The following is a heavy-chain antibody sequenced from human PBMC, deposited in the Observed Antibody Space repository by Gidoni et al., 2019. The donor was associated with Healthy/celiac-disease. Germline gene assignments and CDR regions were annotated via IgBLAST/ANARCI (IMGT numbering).Heavy chain of an antibody. V-gene: IGHV3-23*01. Sequence: EVKLLESGGGLVQTGGYLRLSCAASGFNFSSYAMSWVRQAPGKGLECVSAISGSGGSTYYAVSVKGRFTISRDNSKNTLYLQMNSLRAEDTAVYYCAQSRDGYNFGSDYWGQGTLVTVSS. CDR1: GFNFSSYA. J-gene: IGHJ4*02. CDR2: ISGSGGST. CDR3: AQSRDGYNFGSDY. D-gene: IGHD5-12*01.